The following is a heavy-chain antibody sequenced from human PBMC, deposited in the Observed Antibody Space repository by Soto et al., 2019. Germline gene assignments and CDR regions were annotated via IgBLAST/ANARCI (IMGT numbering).Heavy chain of an antibody. Sequence: EVQLEESGGGLVQPGGSLRLSCAASGFTFGSYWMSWVRQAPGKGLEWLATIKWDASEKKYVDSVKGRFTMSRDNATNALYLQMDSLRAEYTAVYYCGIVSRYSSGTSVNHSLDIWGHGTLVTVSS. V-gene: IGHV3-7*01. CDR2: IKWDASEK. CDR3: GIVSRYSSGTSVNHSLDI. CDR1: GFTFGSYW. D-gene: IGHD3-10*01. J-gene: IGHJ4*01.